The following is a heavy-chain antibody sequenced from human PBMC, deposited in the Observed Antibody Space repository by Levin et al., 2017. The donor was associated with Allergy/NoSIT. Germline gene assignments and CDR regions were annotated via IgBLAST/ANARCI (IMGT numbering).Heavy chain of an antibody. CDR3: ARDHVTVFGNFDL. Sequence: SETLSLTCTVSGGSISSSSYYWGWIRQPPGKGLEWIGSIYYSGSTYYNPSLKSRVTISVDTSKNQFSLKLSSVTAADTAVYYCARDHVTVFGNFDLWGRGTLVTVSS. D-gene: IGHD3-3*01. J-gene: IGHJ2*01. CDR1: GGSISSSSYY. V-gene: IGHV4-39*07. CDR2: IYYSGST.